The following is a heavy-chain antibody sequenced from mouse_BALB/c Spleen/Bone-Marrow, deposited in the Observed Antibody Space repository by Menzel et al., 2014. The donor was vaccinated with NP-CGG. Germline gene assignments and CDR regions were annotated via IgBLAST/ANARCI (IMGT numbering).Heavy chain of an antibody. CDR3: ASYYYGSSLFAY. V-gene: IGHV14-3*02. D-gene: IGHD1-1*01. J-gene: IGHJ3*01. CDR2: IDPANGNT. Sequence: VQLQQSGAEPVKPGASVKLSCTASGFNIEDTYMHWVKQRPEQGLEWIGRIDPANGNTKYDPKFQGKATITADTSSNTAYLQLSSLTSEDTAVYYCASYYYGSSLFAYWGQGTLVTVSA. CDR1: GFNIEDTY.